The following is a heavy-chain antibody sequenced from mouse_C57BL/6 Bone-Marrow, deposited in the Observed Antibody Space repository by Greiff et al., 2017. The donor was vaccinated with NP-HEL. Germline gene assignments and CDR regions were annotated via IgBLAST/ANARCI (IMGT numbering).Heavy chain of an antibody. D-gene: IGHD2-1*01. CDR2: IRSKSNNYAT. CDR3: VRDYYGNFYAMDY. J-gene: IGHJ4*01. V-gene: IGHV10-1*01. CDR1: GFSFNTYA. Sequence: EVQLVESGGGLVQPKGSLKLSCAASGFSFNTYAMNWVRQAPGKGLEWVARIRSKSNNYATYYADSVKDRFTISRDDSESMLYLQMNNLKTEDTAMYYCVRDYYGNFYAMDYWGKGTSVTVSS.